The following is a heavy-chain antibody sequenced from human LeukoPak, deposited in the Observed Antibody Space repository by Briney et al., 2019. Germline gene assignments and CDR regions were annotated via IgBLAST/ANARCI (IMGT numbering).Heavy chain of an antibody. CDR2: IRYDGSNK. J-gene: IGHJ4*02. Sequence: GVSLRLSCAASGFTFSSYGMHCVRQAPGKGLEWVAFIRYDGSNKYYADSVKGRFTISRDNSKNTLYLQMNSLRAEDTAVYYCEKSSIWFGEWGYFDYWGQGTLVTVSS. D-gene: IGHD3-10*01. CDR1: GFTFSSYG. CDR3: EKSSIWFGEWGYFDY. V-gene: IGHV3-30*02.